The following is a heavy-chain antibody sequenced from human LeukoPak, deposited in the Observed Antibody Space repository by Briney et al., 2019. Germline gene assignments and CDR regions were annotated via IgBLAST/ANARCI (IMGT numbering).Heavy chain of an antibody. CDR1: GGSISNYY. J-gene: IGHJ6*02. D-gene: IGHD6-19*01. CDR3: ARSSGSGPAYYYGLDV. V-gene: IGHV4-59*01. CDR2: IYYSGNI. Sequence: SETLSLTCTVSGGSISNYYWSWIRQPPGKGLEWVGYIYYSGNINYNPSLKSRVTISVDTSKNQVSLKLSSVTAADTAVYYCARSSGSGPAYYYGLDVWGQGTTVTVFS.